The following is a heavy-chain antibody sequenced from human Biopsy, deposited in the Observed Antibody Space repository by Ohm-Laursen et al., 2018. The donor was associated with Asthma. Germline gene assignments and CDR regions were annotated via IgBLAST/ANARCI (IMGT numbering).Heavy chain of an antibody. Sequence: ASVKVSCKASGGSFSNFAFSWVRQAPGHGLEWMGTILTKFDITSYAEKFQGRVTITADKSTSTTYMELSRLRSEDTTVYYCARSYDTDSYPVLVLDYWGQGTLVTVSS. J-gene: IGHJ4*02. V-gene: IGHV1-69*04. CDR1: GGSFSNFA. D-gene: IGHD3-22*01. CDR2: ILTKFDIT. CDR3: ARSYDTDSYPVLVLDY.